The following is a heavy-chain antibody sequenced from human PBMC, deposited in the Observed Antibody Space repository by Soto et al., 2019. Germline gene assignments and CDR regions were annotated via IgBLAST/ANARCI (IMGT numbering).Heavy chain of an antibody. CDR3: SRGIASLVDY. CDR2: IVPITGLT. Sequence: QVQLVQSGAEVKKPGSSVRVSCTPSGGTFSSYTISWVRQAPGQGLEWMGRIVPITGLTRYAQKFQGRLTSTAVTSTTNAFLEMSRLTSEGSAIYRWSRGIASLVDYCGQGTQVT. J-gene: IGHJ4*02. CDR1: GGTFSSYT. V-gene: IGHV1-69*02. D-gene: IGHD2-15*01.